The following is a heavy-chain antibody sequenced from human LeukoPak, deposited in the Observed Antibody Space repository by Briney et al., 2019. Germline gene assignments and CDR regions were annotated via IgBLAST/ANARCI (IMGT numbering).Heavy chain of an antibody. V-gene: IGHV3-23*01. J-gene: IGHJ4*02. CDR3: SKAGDTNYYRYGDY. Sequence: SGGSLRLSCAASGFTLSSYGMNWVRQAPGRGLEWVSVISANSGATYYADSVKGRFTISRDNAKNTLYLQMNNLRGEDTALYYCSKAGDTNYYRYGDYWGQGTLVTVSS. D-gene: IGHD5-18*01. CDR1: GFTLSSYG. CDR2: ISANSGAT.